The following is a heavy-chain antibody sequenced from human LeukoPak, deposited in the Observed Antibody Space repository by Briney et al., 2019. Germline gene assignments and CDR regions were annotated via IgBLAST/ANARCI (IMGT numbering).Heavy chain of an antibody. CDR3: ARVSSYYDFWSGYPYYYYGMDV. J-gene: IGHJ6*02. CDR1: GDSVSSNSAA. V-gene: IGHV6-1*01. CDR2: TYYRSKWYN. Sequence: SQTLSLTCAISGDSVSSNSAAWNWIRQSPSRGLEWLGRTYYRSKWYNDYAVSVKSRITINPDTSKNQFSLQLNSVTPEDTAVYYCARVSSYYDFWSGYPYYYYGMDVWGQGTTVTVSS. D-gene: IGHD3-3*01.